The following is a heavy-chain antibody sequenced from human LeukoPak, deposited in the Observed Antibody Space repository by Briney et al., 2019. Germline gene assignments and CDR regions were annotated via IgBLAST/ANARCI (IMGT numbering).Heavy chain of an antibody. CDR2: IYYSGST. D-gene: IGHD6-19*01. J-gene: IGHJ4*02. V-gene: IGHV4-39*01. Sequence: PSETLSLTCTVSGGSISSSSYYWGWIRQPPGKGLEWIGSIYYSGSTYYNPSLKSRVTISVDTSKNQFSLKLSSVTAADTAVYYCARPLQGWYNYWGQGTLVTVSS. CDR1: GGSISSSSYY. CDR3: ARPLQGWYNY.